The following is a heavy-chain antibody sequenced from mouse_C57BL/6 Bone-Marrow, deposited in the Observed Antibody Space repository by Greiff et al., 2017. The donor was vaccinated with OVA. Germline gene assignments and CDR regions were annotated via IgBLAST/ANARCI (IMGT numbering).Heavy chain of an antibody. CDR2: ISDGGSYT. Sequence: EVKLMESGGGLVKPGGSLKLSCAASGFTFSSYAMSWVRQTPEKRLEWVATISDGGSYTYYPDNVKGRFTISRDNAKNNLYLQMSHLKSEDTAMYYCARDDSSGLYWGQGTTLTVSS. CDR1: GFTFSSYA. D-gene: IGHD3-2*02. J-gene: IGHJ2*01. CDR3: ARDDSSGLY. V-gene: IGHV5-4*01.